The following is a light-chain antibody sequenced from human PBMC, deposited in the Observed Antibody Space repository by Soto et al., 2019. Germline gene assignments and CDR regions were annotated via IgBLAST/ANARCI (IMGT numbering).Light chain of an antibody. CDR3: QQYGGLSWT. J-gene: IGKJ1*01. CDR1: QSVISNY. Sequence: EIVLTQSPGTLCLSPGERATLSCRASQSVISNYLAWYQQKRPGQAPRLLIYDASTTATGVPDRFSGSGSGTDFTLAISRLEPEDAAVYNCQQYGGLSWTFGQGTKVEIK. V-gene: IGKV3-20*01. CDR2: DAS.